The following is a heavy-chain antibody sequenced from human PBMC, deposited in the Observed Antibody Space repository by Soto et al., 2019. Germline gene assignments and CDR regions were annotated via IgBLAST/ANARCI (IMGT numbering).Heavy chain of an antibody. V-gene: IGHV4-30-4*01. J-gene: IGHJ2*01. CDR1: GGSISSGDYY. D-gene: IGHD4-17*01. Sequence: QVQLQESGPGLVKPSQTLSLTCTVSGGSISSGDYYWSWIRQPPGKGLEWIGYIYYSGSTYYNPSLKRRATVSVDTSKNQFSRKRSSVTAADPAVYYCAREPTLYGDHRYFDLWGRGTLVTVSS. CDR2: IYYSGST. CDR3: AREPTLYGDHRYFDL.